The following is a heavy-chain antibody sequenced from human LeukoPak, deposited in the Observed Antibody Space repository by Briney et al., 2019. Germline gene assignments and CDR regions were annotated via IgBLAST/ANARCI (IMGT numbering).Heavy chain of an antibody. CDR2: INTDGGGT. CDR3: TRGYYYYMDV. Sequence: GGSLRLSCAVSGLSFSTYWMHWVRQAPGKGLVWVSRINTDGGGTTYADSVKGRFTISRDNAKNTLYLQMNSLRAEDTAVYYCTRGYYYYMDVWGKGTTVTASS. J-gene: IGHJ6*03. V-gene: IGHV3-74*01. CDR1: GLSFSTYW.